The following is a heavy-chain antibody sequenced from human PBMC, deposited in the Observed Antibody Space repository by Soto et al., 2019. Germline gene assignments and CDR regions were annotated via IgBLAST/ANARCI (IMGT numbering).Heavy chain of an antibody. CDR1: GYTFTSYA. CDR2: INAGNGNT. CDR3: ASRACSGGSCYSQYYYYMDV. J-gene: IGHJ6*03. Sequence: GASVKVSCKDSGYTFTSYAMHWVRQAPGQRLEWMGWINAGNGNTKYSQKFQGRVTITRDTSASTAYMELSSLRSEDTAVYYCASRACSGGSCYSQYYYYMDVWGKGTTVTVSS. D-gene: IGHD2-15*01. V-gene: IGHV1-3*01.